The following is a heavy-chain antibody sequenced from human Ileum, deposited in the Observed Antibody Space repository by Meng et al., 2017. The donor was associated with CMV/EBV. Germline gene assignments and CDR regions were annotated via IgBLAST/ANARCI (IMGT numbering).Heavy chain of an antibody. V-gene: IGHV1-46*01. CDR1: GYTFTTYY. J-gene: IGHJ6*02. Sequence: ASVKVSCKASGYTFTTYYIHWVRQAPGQGLDWMGVINASGGSTMFAQKFQGRVTLTRHTSTTTVHMEMSSLRSEDTATYYCARGAVGNSRRPYNATDVWGQGTMVTVAS. CDR3: ARGAVGNSRRPYNATDV. CDR2: INASGGST. D-gene: IGHD1-1*01.